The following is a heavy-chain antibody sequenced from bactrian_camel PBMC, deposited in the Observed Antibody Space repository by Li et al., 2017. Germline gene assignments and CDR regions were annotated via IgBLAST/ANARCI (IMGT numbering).Heavy chain of an antibody. Sequence: HVQLVESGGGSVQAGGSLSLSCAASGYGFSAYCAGWFRHFPGKEREQVADIDSDGTTNYADSVRGRFTISRDNAKNTLYLQMNSLNPEDTAMYYCAADVGYYGKGRVCLKYEWWGQGTQVTVS. CDR2: IDSDGTT. D-gene: IGHD2*01. CDR3: AADVGYYGKGRVCLKYEW. J-gene: IGHJ4*01. V-gene: IGHV3S53*01. CDR1: GYGFSAYC.